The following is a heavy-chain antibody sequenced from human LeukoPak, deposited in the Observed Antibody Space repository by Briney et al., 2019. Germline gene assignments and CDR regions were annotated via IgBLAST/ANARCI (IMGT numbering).Heavy chain of an antibody. V-gene: IGHV3-23*01. Sequence: PGGSLRLSCAASGFTFSSYAMSWVRQAPGKGLEWVSGISGSGGSTYYADSVKGRFTIFRDNSKSTLCLQMNSLRAEDTAVYYCAKQLGYCSDGSCYFPYWGQGTLVTVSS. CDR2: ISGSGGST. CDR3: AKQLGYCSDGSCYFPY. D-gene: IGHD2-15*01. CDR1: GFTFSSYA. J-gene: IGHJ4*02.